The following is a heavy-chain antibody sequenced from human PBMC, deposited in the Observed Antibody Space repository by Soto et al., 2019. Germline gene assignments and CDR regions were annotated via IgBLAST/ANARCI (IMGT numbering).Heavy chain of an antibody. CDR3: ARGWGSGVFDY. CDR1: GVSFSGYY. V-gene: IGHV4-34*01. CDR2: INHSGST. Sequence: QVQLQQWGAGLLKPSETLSLTCAVFGVSFSGYYWNWIRQPPGKGLEWIGEINHSGSTNYNPSLKSRVTISVDTSKNHFSLRLSSVTAADTAVYYCARGWGSGVFDYGGQGTLVTVSS. D-gene: IGHD6-19*01. J-gene: IGHJ4*02.